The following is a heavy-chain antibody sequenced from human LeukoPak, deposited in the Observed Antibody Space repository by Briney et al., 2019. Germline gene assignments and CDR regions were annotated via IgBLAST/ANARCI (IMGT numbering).Heavy chain of an antibody. Sequence: GGSLRLCCAASGFTFSRYWMSWVRQAPGKGLKWVANINQDGSEKYYVDSVKGRFTLSRDNAKNSLYLQMNSLRAEDTAVYYCARVTSGLDYWGQGTLVTVSS. CDR1: GFTFSRYW. V-gene: IGHV3-7*01. CDR3: ARVTSGLDY. J-gene: IGHJ4*02. CDR2: INQDGSEK.